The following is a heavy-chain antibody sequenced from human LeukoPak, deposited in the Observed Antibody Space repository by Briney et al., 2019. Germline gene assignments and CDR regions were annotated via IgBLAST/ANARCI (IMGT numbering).Heavy chain of an antibody. CDR2: ISGSGGST. Sequence: GGSLRLSCAASGFTFSSYAMSWVRQAPGKGLEWVSAISGSGGSTYYADSVKGRFTIPRDNSKNTLHLQMNSLRAEDTAVYYCAKDRPDYDILTGSSLTDYWGQGTLVTVSS. CDR1: GFTFSSYA. J-gene: IGHJ4*02. V-gene: IGHV3-23*01. CDR3: AKDRPDYDILTGSSLTDY. D-gene: IGHD3-9*01.